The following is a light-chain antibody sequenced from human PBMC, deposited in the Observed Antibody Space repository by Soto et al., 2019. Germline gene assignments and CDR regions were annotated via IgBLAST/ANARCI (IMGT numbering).Light chain of an antibody. CDR2: GAS. CDR3: HRYGSCHT. Sequence: TVSLTQRERDTLSCRASQSVSSSYLAWYQQKPGQAPRLLIYGASSRATGIPDRFSGSGSGTDFALTFIIQQPEAFAVDYRHRYGSCHTF. V-gene: IGKV3-20*01. CDR1: QSVSSSY. J-gene: IGKJ4*02.